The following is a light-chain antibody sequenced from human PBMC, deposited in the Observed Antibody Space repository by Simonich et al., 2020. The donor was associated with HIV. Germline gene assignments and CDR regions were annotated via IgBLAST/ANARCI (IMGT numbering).Light chain of an antibody. Sequence: SYYLPQPPSVSVSPGQTARISCSGDSLPNQFAYWYPQKPCLVPVLVMVKDTERPSGIPERFSGSSSGTTVTLTISGAQAEDEADYYCQSADSSGTHRVFGGGTKLTVL. V-gene: IGLV3-25*03. CDR1: SLPNQF. CDR2: KDT. CDR3: QSADSSGTHRV. J-gene: IGLJ2*01.